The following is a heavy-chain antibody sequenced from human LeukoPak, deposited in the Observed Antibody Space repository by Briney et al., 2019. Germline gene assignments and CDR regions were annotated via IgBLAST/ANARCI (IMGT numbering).Heavy chain of an antibody. V-gene: IGHV1-18*01. D-gene: IGHD3-22*01. J-gene: IGHJ4*02. CDR2: ISAYNGNT. Sequence: AAVKVSCKASGYTFTSYGISWVRQAPGQGLEWMGWISAYNGNTNYAQKLQGRVTMTRNTSISTAYMELSSLRSEDTAVYYCARAAYTYYYDSSGYYYVYWGQGTLVTVSS. CDR1: GYTFTSYG. CDR3: ARAAYTYYYDSSGYYYVY.